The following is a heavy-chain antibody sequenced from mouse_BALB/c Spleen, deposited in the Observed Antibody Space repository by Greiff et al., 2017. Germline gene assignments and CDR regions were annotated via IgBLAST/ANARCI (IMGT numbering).Heavy chain of an antibody. CDR1: GYTFTSYW. Sequence: QVQLQQPGAELVKPGASVKLSCKASGYTFTSYWMHWVKQRPGQGLEWIGEINPSNGRTNYNEKFKSKATLTVDKSSSTAYMQLSSLTSEDSAVYYCARGYYGNYGFAYWGQGTLVTVSA. V-gene: IGHV1S81*02. D-gene: IGHD2-1*01. CDR3: ARGYYGNYGFAY. CDR2: INPSNGRT. J-gene: IGHJ3*01.